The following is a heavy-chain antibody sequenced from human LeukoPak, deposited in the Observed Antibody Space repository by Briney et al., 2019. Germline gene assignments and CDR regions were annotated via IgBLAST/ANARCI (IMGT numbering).Heavy chain of an antibody. CDR3: EKHCSGYCNTASEKRFDP. J-gene: IGHJ5*02. D-gene: IGHD2-2*03. CDR1: GFTFSSYS. CDR2: IGSNSVPT. Sequence: GGSLRLSCAASGFTFSSYSMNWVRQAPGKGLEWVSGIGSNSVPTFYADSVKGRFTISRDNSKSMLYLQMDSLRVEDTAVYYCEKHCSGYCNTASEKRFDPWGQGTLVTVSS. V-gene: IGHV3-23*01.